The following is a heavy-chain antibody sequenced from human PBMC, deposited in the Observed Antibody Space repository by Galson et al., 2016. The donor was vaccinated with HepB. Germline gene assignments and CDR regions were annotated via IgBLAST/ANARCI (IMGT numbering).Heavy chain of an antibody. J-gene: IGHJ3*01. Sequence: SLRLSCAASGFSLNIYNMNWVRQAPGKGLEWVSSISRSSGDISYTDSVRGRFTISRDNANNSLYLQMNSLRVEDTAVYYCARGGGYCSAWGQGTMVTVSS. CDR2: ISRSSGDI. CDR3: ARGGGYCSA. CDR1: GFSLNIYN. D-gene: IGHD2-15*01. V-gene: IGHV3-21*01.